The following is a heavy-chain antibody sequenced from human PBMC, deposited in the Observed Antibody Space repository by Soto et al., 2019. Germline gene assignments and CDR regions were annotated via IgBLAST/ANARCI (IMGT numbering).Heavy chain of an antibody. Sequence: TGGSLRLSCAASGFTFSDYYMSWIRQAPGKGLEWVSYISSSSGYTNYADSVKGRFTISRDNAKNSLYLQMNSLRAEDTAVYYCAKEYGRLDYWGQGTLVTV. CDR1: GFTFSDYY. CDR3: AKEYGRLDY. V-gene: IGHV3-11*06. CDR2: ISSSSGYT. J-gene: IGHJ4*02. D-gene: IGHD4-17*01.